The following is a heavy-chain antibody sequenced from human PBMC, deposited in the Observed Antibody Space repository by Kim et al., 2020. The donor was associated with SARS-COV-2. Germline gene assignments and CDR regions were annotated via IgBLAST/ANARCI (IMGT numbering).Heavy chain of an antibody. Sequence: GGSLRLSCAASGFTFSSYGMHWVRQAPGKGLEWVAVIWYDGSNKYYADSVKGRFTISRVNSKNTLYLQMNSLRAEDTAVYYCARITFGGGMGAFDIWGQGTMVTVSS. CDR3: ARITFGGGMGAFDI. J-gene: IGHJ3*02. D-gene: IGHD3-16*01. CDR1: GFTFSSYG. CDR2: IWYDGSNK. V-gene: IGHV3-33*01.